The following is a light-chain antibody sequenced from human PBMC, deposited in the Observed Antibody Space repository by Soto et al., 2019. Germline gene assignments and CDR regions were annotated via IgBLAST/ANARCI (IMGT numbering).Light chain of an antibody. V-gene: IGKV3-20*01. J-gene: IGKJ1*01. CDR1: QSVSASY. Sequence: EIVLTQSPGTLSLSPGERATLSCRASQSVSASYLAWYQQKPGQAPRLLIYDASTRTTGIPDRFSGSGSGTDFTLTISRLEPEDLAVYYCQQYGGSPRTFGQGTTVVIK. CDR3: QQYGGSPRT. CDR2: DAS.